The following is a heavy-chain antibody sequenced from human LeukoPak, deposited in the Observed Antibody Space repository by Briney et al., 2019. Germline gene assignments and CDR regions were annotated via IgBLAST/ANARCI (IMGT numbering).Heavy chain of an antibody. Sequence: AAVKKFYRASGYTFTTFGISWVRQAPGQGLEWMGWIDTYSGSNNYAQTFHPCVAMSTDTSTTTAYTDLRSLRSDDTAVYYCARAIMVRGDSYGVDVWG. CDR3: ARAIMVRGDSYGVDV. J-gene: IGHJ6*02. CDR1: GYTFTTFG. D-gene: IGHD3-10*01. CDR2: IDTYSGSN. V-gene: IGHV1-18*01.